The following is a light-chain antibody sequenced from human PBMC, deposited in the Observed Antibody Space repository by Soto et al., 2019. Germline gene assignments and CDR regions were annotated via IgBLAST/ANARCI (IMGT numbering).Light chain of an antibody. Sequence: QSVLTQPPSASGTPGQRVTISCSGSSSNIGSNTVSWYQQLPGTAPKLLIYSNNQRPSGAPDRFSGSKSGISASLAISGLQSEHEADYYCAAWDDSLMAVVFGGGTKLTVL. J-gene: IGLJ2*01. CDR1: SSNIGSNT. CDR3: AAWDDSLMAVV. V-gene: IGLV1-44*01. CDR2: SNN.